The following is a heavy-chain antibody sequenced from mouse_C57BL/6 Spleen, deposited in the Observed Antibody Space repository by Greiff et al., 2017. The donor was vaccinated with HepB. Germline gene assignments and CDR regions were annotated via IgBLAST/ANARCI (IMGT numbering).Heavy chain of an antibody. Sequence: EVKLVESGGGLVKPGGSLKLSCAASGFTFSSYAMSWVRQTPEKRLEWVATISDGGSYTYYPDNVKGRFTISRDNAKNNLYLQMSHLKSEDTAMYYCARDGLYGTPFAYWGQGTLVTVSA. CDR1: GFTFSSYA. J-gene: IGHJ3*01. CDR3: ARDGLYGTPFAY. V-gene: IGHV5-4*01. CDR2: ISDGGSYT. D-gene: IGHD2-1*01.